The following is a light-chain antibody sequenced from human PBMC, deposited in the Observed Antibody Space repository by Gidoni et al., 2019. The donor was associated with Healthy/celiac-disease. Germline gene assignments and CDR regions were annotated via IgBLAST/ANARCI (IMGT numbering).Light chain of an antibody. CDR2: GAS. CDR1: QSVSSSY. CDR3: QQYGSSPT. V-gene: IGKV3-20*01. Sequence: EIVLTQSPGTLSLSPGERATLSCRASQSVSSSYLAWYQQKPGQAPRLLIYGASSRATGIPDFTLTISRLEPEDFAVYYRQQYGSSPTFGQGTRLEIK. J-gene: IGKJ5*01.